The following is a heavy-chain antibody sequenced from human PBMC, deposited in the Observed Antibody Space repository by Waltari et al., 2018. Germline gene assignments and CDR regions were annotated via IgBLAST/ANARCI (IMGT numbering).Heavy chain of an antibody. D-gene: IGHD2-2*01. V-gene: IGHV7-4-1*02. CDR3: ARPLDIVVVPAAMYYYYGMDV. CDR1: GYTFTSYA. Sequence: QVQLVQSGSELKKPVASVKVSCKASGYTFTSYAMNWVRQAPGQGLEWMGWINTNTGNPTYAQGFTGRFVFSLDTSVSTAYLQISSLKAEDTAVYYCARPLDIVVVPAAMYYYYGMDVWGQGTTVTVSS. J-gene: IGHJ6*02. CDR2: INTNTGNP.